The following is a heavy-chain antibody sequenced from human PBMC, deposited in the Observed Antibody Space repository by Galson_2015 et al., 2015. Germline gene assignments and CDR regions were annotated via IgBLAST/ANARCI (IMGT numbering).Heavy chain of an antibody. CDR1: GFTFTSYA. CDR3: AGGARQPDS. J-gene: IGHJ4*02. V-gene: IGHV3-23*01. CDR2: ISPTDGST. Sequence: SLRLSCAASGFTFTSYAMSWVRQAPGKGLEWVSSISPTDGSTYYADSVKGRFTISRDNSKNTLDLQMNSLRAEDTAKYYCAGGARQPDSWGQGTLVTVSS.